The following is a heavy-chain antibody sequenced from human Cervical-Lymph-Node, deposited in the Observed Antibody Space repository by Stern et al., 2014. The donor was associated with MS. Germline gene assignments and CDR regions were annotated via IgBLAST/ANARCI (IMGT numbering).Heavy chain of an antibody. V-gene: IGHV1-2*02. CDR2: ICTDTGGA. Sequence: VQLVESGAEVKKPGASVKVSCKASGYSFTAYFIHWVRQAPGQGLEWMGWICTDTGGANYAQRFQGRFTMTRDTSISTAYMELSRLRSDDTAVYYCARDRGSHSDFWGQRTLVTVSS. CDR1: GYSFTAYF. CDR3: ARDRGSHSDF. J-gene: IGHJ4*02. D-gene: IGHD1-26*01.